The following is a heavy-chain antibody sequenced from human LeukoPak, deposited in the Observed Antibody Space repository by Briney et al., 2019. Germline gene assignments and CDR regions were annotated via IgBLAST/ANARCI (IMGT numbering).Heavy chain of an antibody. J-gene: IGHJ3*02. D-gene: IGHD3-16*01. CDR3: ARDWGGSDPDAFDI. V-gene: IGHV4-59*01. CDR1: GGSISDYY. CDR2: IYYSGST. Sequence: PSETLSLTCTVSGGSISDYYWSWIRQPPGKGLEWIGYIYYSGSTNYNPSLKSRVTISVDTSKNQFSLKLTSVTAADTAVYYCARDWGGSDPDAFDIWGQGTTVTVSS.